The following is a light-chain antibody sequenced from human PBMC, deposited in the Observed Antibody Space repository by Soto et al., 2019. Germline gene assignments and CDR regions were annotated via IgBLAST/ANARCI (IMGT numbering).Light chain of an antibody. CDR1: QSVRTK. CDR3: QQHNTWPAEIT. CDR2: GAS. J-gene: IGKJ5*01. Sequence: EIVMPRAPAILSISPGARSLLSCRASQSVRTKVAWYQQTPGQAPRILIYGASSRATGIPARFSGSGSGTEFTLTISSLQSEDSAVYYCQQHNTWPAEITVGQGKRLEIK. V-gene: IGKV3-15*01.